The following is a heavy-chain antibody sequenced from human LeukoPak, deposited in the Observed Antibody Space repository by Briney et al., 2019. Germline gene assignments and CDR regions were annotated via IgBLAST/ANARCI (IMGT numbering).Heavy chain of an antibody. Sequence: GGSLRLSCAASGFTFSSYAMSWVRQAPGKGLEWVSAISGSGGSTYYADSVKGRFTISRDNAKSSLYLQMNSLRAEDTAVYYCARVRSGYYFDYWGQGTLVTVSS. D-gene: IGHD4-17*01. V-gene: IGHV3-23*01. CDR1: GFTFSSYA. CDR2: ISGSGGST. CDR3: ARVRSGYYFDY. J-gene: IGHJ4*02.